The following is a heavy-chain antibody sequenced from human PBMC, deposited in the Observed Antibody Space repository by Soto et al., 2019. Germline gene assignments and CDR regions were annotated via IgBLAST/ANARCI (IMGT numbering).Heavy chain of an antibody. Sequence: SETLSLTCAVYGGSFSGYYWSWIRQPPGKGLEWIGYIYHSGSTNYNPSLKSRVTISVDTSKNQFSLKLSSVTAADTAVYYCARAGYSGYDLRRYFDYWGQGTLVTVS. CDR1: GGSFSGYY. CDR2: IYHSGST. V-gene: IGHV4-34*01. CDR3: ARAGYSGYDLRRYFDY. J-gene: IGHJ4*02. D-gene: IGHD5-12*01.